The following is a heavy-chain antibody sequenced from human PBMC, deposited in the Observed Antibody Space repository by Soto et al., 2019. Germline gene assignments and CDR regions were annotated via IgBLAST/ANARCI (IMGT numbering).Heavy chain of an antibody. CDR1: GGSISSGGYY. Sequence: PSETLSLTCTVSGGSISSGGYYWSWIRQHPGKGLEWIGYIYYSGSTYYNPSLKSRVTISVDTSKNQFSLKLSSVTAADTAVYYCARDRGRSVGVWGALDIWGQGTMVTVSS. D-gene: IGHD1-26*01. V-gene: IGHV4-31*03. CDR3: ARDRGRSVGVWGALDI. CDR2: IYYSGST. J-gene: IGHJ3*02.